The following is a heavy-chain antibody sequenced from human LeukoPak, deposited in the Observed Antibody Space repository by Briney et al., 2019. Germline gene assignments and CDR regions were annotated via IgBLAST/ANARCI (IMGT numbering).Heavy chain of an antibody. J-gene: IGHJ1*01. CDR3: VRRGLIVTEYLER. CDR1: GFIFSSHS. V-gene: IGHV3-48*04. CDR2: ISSSSSTI. Sequence: PGGSLRLSCAASGFIFSSHSMNWVRQAPGKGLEWVSYISSSSSTIYYADSVKGRFTISRDNAKNSLFLQMNSLRAEDTAVYYCVRRGLIVTEYLERWGQGTLVTVSS. D-gene: IGHD3-10*01.